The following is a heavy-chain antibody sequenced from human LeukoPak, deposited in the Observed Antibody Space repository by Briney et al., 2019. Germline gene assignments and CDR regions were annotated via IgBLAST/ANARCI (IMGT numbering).Heavy chain of an antibody. Sequence: ASVKVSCKASGGTFSSYAISWVRQAPGQGLEWMGGIIPIFGTANYAQKFQGRVTITADESTSTAYMELSSLRSEDTAVYYCAREAAGATRPFDSWGQGTLVTVSS. D-gene: IGHD1-26*01. V-gene: IGHV1-69*13. CDR3: AREAAGATRPFDS. CDR2: IIPIFGTA. J-gene: IGHJ4*02. CDR1: GGTFSSYA.